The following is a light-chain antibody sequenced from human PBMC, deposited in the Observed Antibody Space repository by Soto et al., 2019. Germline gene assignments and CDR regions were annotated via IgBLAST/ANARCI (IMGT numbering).Light chain of an antibody. CDR3: QQYGSSPLT. V-gene: IGKV3-20*01. J-gene: IGKJ4*01. CDR1: QSVSSTY. Sequence: EIVLTQSPGTLSLSPGERATLSCRASQSVSSTYLAWYQQKPGQAPRLLIYGASSRATGIPDRFSGSGSGTDFTLPISRLEPEVFAVYYCQQYGSSPLTFGGGTRVDIK. CDR2: GAS.